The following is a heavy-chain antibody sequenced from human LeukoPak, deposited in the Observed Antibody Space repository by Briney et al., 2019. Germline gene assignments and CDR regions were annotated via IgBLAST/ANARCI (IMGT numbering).Heavy chain of an antibody. V-gene: IGHV1-2*02. CDR3: ARFDGDYEALDY. CDR2: INPNSGGT. CDR1: GYTFTGYY. D-gene: IGHD4-17*01. Sequence: ASVKVSCKASGYTFTGYYMHLVRHAPGQGLEWMGWINPNSGGTNYAQKFQGRVTMTRDTSISTAYMELSRLRSDDTAVYYCARFDGDYEALDYWGQGTLVTVSS. J-gene: IGHJ4*02.